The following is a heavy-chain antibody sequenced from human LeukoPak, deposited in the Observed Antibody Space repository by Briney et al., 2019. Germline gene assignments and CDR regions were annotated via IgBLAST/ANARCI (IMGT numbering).Heavy chain of an antibody. D-gene: IGHD3-9*01. CDR2: IYHSGST. CDR1: GGSISSSNW. CDR3: ARLTGYSSESWFDP. J-gene: IGHJ5*02. Sequence: SGTLSLTCAVSGGSISSSNWWSWVRQPPGKGLEWIGEIYHSGSTNYKSSLKSRVTISVDTSKNQFSLKLSSVTAADMAVYYCARLTGYSSESWFDPWGQGTLVTVSS. V-gene: IGHV4-4*02.